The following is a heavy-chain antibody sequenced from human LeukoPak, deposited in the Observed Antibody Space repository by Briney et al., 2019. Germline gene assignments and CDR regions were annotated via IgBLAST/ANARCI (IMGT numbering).Heavy chain of an antibody. J-gene: IGHJ4*02. CDR3: ARAAIAQTTILGY. CDR2: IGGSGDST. Sequence: GGSLRLSCAASGFTFSSYAMSWVRQAPGKGLEWVSAIGGSGDSTYYADSVKGRFTISRDNAKNSLHLQMNSLRVEDTAVYYCARAAIAQTTILGYWGQGTLVTVSS. D-gene: IGHD3-9*01. V-gene: IGHV3-23*01. CDR1: GFTFSSYA.